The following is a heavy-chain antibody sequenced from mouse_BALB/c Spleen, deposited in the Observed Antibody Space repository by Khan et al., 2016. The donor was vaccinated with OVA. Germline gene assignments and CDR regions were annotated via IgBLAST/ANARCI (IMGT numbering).Heavy chain of an antibody. CDR2: INPTSGYT. CDR1: GYTFTAYW. Sequence: QVQLQQSGAELAKPGASVKMSCKDSGYTFTAYWKHWIKQRPGQGLEWIGYINPTSGYTDYNQKFKDKATLTADKSSSTAYMQLNSLTSDDSAVYYWARDRIDYWRQGPTLTVSS. CDR3: ARDRIDY. V-gene: IGHV1-7*01. J-gene: IGHJ2*01.